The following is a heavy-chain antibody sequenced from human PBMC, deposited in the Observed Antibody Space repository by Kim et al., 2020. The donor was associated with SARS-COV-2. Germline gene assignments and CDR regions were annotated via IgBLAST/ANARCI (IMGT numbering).Heavy chain of an antibody. Sequence: KYIPDAVKGRCTISRDNSKITLYLQMNSLRAEEMAVYYCAKDLLHPTVAYWGQGTLVTVSS. CDR3: AKDLLHPTVAY. V-gene: IGHV3-30*02. CDR2: K. D-gene: IGHD2-15*01. J-gene: IGHJ4*02.